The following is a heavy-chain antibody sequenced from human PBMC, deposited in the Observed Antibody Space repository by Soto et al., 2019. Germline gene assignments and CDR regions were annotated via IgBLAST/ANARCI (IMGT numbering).Heavy chain of an antibody. J-gene: IGHJ4*02. Sequence: GGSLRLSCAASGFTFSSHAMGWLRQTPGTGPEWVAFVDGSGYDTSYAHSVKGRFTISRDNSENSLYLHMNNLRAEDTGRYFCAKELGAAAHAATSAFDLWGQGTLVTVSS. D-gene: IGHD2-15*01. CDR3: AKELGAAAHAATSAFDL. CDR2: VDGSGYDT. CDR1: GFTFSSHA. V-gene: IGHV3-23*01.